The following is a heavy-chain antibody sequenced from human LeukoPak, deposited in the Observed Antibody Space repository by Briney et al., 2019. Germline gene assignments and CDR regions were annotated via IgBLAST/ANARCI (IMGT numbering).Heavy chain of an antibody. D-gene: IGHD3-16*01. CDR2: ISAYSGNT. Sequence: ASVKVSCKASGYTFTSYGISWVRQAPGQGLEWMGLISAYSGNTNFAQKLQGRVTMTTDTSTSTAYMELRSLRSDDTAVYFCARGADTGSYGSLIHFDYWGQGTLVTVSS. V-gene: IGHV1-18*01. J-gene: IGHJ4*02. CDR1: GYTFTSYG. CDR3: ARGADTGSYGSLIHFDY.